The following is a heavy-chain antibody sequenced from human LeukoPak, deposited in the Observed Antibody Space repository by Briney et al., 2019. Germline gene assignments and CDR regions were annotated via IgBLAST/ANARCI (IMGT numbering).Heavy chain of an antibody. D-gene: IGHD3-10*01. V-gene: IGHV4-4*07. CDR2: IYTSGST. CDR1: GGSISSYY. Sequence: PSETLSLTCTVSGGSISSYYWSWIRQPAGKGLEWIGRIYTSGSTNYNPSLKSRVTMSVDTSMNQFSLKLSSVTAADTAVYYCARDGGLYYYGSGSSKSNNWFDPWGQGTLVTVSS. CDR3: ARDGGLYYYGSGSSKSNNWFDP. J-gene: IGHJ5*02.